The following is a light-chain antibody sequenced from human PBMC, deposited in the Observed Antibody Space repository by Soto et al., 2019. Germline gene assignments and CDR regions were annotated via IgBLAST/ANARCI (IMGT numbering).Light chain of an antibody. V-gene: IGLV1-40*01. CDR3: QSYDSSLSGWV. CDR1: SSNIGAGYD. J-gene: IGLJ3*02. CDR2: GNS. Sequence: QSALTQPPSVPGAPGQRVTISCTGSSSNIGAGYDVHWYQQLPGTAPKLLIYGNSNRPSGVPDRFSGSKSGTSASLAITGLRAEDEADYYCQSYDSSLSGWVFGGGTKLTVL.